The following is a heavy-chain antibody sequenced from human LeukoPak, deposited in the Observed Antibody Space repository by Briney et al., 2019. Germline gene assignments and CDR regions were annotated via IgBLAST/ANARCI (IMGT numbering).Heavy chain of an antibody. J-gene: IGHJ4*02. CDR1: GGSISSSTYF. Sequence: SETLSLTCTVSGGSISSSTYFWGWIRQPPGKGLEWIGTIYYSGSTYYNPSLKSRVTISVDSSKNQFSLRLSSVTAADTAVYYCAREAYCGGDCYSGFDYWGQGTLVTVSS. D-gene: IGHD2-21*02. CDR3: AREAYCGGDCYSGFDY. CDR2: IYYSGST. V-gene: IGHV4-39*07.